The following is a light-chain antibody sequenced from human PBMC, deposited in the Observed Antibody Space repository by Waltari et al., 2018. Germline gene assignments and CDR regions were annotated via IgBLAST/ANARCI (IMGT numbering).Light chain of an antibody. CDR1: RSFSTG. CDR3: QQYATYPRT. Sequence: DIQMSQSPSTLSASVGDRVTITCRASRSFSTGLAWYQQKPGKAPKLLIYGASTFEFGVPSRFSGSGSGKDFSLTISSLQPDDFATYYCQQYATYPRTFGQGTNVEVK. J-gene: IGKJ1*01. CDR2: GAS. V-gene: IGKV1-5*01.